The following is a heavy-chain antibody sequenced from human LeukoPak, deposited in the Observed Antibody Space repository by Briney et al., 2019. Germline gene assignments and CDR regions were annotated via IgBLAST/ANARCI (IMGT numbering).Heavy chain of an antibody. Sequence: GGSLRLSCAGSGFTFSSYAMSWVRQAPGKGLEWVSAISDSGDYTYYADSVKGRFTISRDNSKNTLYLHVDSLRAEDTAVYYCAKDTSIGKYCTSGVCSPFDYWGQGTLVTVSS. V-gene: IGHV3-23*01. CDR1: GFTFSSYA. CDR3: AKDTSIGKYCTSGVCSPFDY. D-gene: IGHD2-8*01. CDR2: ISDSGDYT. J-gene: IGHJ4*02.